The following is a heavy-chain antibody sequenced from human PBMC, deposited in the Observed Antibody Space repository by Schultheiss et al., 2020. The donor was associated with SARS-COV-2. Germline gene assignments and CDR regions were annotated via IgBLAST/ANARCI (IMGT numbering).Heavy chain of an antibody. CDR3: ARANYFDY. V-gene: IGHV4-59*02. CDR1: GASVSGYY. CDR2: IYNNVDI. J-gene: IGHJ4*02. Sequence: SETLSLTCTVSGASVSGYYWSWIRQPPGKGLEWIGYIYNNVDINYTPSLKSRLTIALDTSKNQFSLRLSSVTAADTAVYYCARANYFDYWGQGTLVTVSS.